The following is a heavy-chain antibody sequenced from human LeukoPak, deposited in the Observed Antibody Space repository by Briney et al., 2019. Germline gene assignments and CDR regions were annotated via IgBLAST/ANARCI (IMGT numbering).Heavy chain of an antibody. CDR3: ARLNSNLFDY. V-gene: IGHV3-21*01. CDR1: GFNFIYYS. Sequence: GSLRLSCAASGFNFIYYSMKWVRQAPGKGLEWVSSISSSSGYLYYADSVKGRFTISRDNAKNSPYLQMNSLRAEDTAVYYCARLNSNLFDYSGQGTLVTVSS. CDR2: ISSSSGYL. D-gene: IGHD1-1*01. J-gene: IGHJ4*02.